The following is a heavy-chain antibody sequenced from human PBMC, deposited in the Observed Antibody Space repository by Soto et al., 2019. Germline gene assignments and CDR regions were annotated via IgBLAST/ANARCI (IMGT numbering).Heavy chain of an antibody. CDR1: GFTFSSYS. D-gene: IGHD4-17*01. CDR2: ISSSGSYI. V-gene: IGHV3-21*01. Sequence: RLSCAASGFTFSSYSMNWVRQAPGKGLEWVSSISSSGSYIYYADSVKGRFTISRDNAKNSLYLQMNSLRAEDTAVYYCARPPTTVTTNYLDYWGQGTLATVSS. J-gene: IGHJ4*02. CDR3: ARPPTTVTTNYLDY.